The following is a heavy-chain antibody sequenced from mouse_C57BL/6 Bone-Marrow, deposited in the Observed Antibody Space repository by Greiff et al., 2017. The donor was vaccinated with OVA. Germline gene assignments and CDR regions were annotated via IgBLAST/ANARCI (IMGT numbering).Heavy chain of an antibody. V-gene: IGHV1-69*01. CDR1: GYTFTSYW. Sequence: VQLQQPGAELVMPGASVKLSCKASGYTFTSYWMHWVKQRPGQGLEWIGEIDPSDSYTNYNQKFKGKSTLTVDKSSSTAYMQLSSLTSEDSAVYYCARHDYYYFDYWGQGTTLTVSS. J-gene: IGHJ2*01. D-gene: IGHD2-4*01. CDR3: ARHDYYYFDY. CDR2: IDPSDSYT.